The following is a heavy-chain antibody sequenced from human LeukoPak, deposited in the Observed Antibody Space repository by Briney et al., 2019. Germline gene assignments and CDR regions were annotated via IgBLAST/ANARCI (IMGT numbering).Heavy chain of an antibody. Sequence: GGSLRLSCAASGFTFSSYWMHWVRQAPGKGLVWVSRINSDGSSTSYADSVKGRFTISRDNAKNTLYLQMNSLRAEDTAVYYCARAVYCSSTSCYGDPAGTDYWGQGTLVTVSS. CDR3: ARAVYCSSTSCYGDPAGTDY. V-gene: IGHV3-74*01. CDR1: GFTFSSYW. D-gene: IGHD2-2*01. CDR2: INSDGSST. J-gene: IGHJ4*02.